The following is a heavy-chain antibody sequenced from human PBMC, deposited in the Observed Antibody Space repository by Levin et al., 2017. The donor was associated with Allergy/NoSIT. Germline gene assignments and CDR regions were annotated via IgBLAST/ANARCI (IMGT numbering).Heavy chain of an antibody. Sequence: GGSLRLSCAASGFIVSDNSMNWVRQAPGKGLEWVSLHHISGATYYADSVKGRFTISRDDSKNTLYLQMNTLRAEDTAVYYCARDPLTASSTHDAFDIWGQGTMVTVSS. J-gene: IGHJ3*02. CDR3: ARDPLTASSTHDAFDI. CDR2: HHISGAT. V-gene: IGHV3-53*01. CDR1: GFIVSDNS. D-gene: IGHD3-16*02.